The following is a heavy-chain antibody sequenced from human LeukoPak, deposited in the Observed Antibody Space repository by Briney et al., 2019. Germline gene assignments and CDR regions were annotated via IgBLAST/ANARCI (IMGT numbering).Heavy chain of an antibody. CDR3: ATSGRPGIAVAGVDY. CDR1: GYTFTGYY. V-gene: IGHV1-2*02. J-gene: IGHJ4*02. Sequence: ASVKVSCKASGYTFTGYYMHWVRQAPGQGLEWMGWINPNSGGTNYAQKFQGRVTMTRDTSICTAYMELSSLRSEDTAVYYCATSGRPGIAVAGVDYWGQGTLVTVSS. D-gene: IGHD6-19*01. CDR2: INPNSGGT.